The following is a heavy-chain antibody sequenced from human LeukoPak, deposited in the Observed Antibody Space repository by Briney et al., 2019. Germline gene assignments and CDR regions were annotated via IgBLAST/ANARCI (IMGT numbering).Heavy chain of an antibody. CDR2: INPNSGGT. D-gene: IGHD3-10*01. J-gene: IGHJ4*02. CDR1: GYTFTGYY. V-gene: IGHV1-2*02. CDR3: ARAYGSGTSYHPDY. Sequence: GASVKVSCKASGYTFTGYYMHWVRQAPGQGLEWMGWINPNSGGTNYAQKFQGRVTMTRDTSISTAYIELSRLRSDDTAVYYCARAYGSGTSYHPDYWGQGTLVTVSS.